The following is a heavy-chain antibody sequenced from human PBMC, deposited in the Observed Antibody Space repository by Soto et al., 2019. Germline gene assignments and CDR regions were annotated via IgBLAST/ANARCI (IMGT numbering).Heavy chain of an antibody. V-gene: IGHV4-31*03. CDR1: GGSISSGGYY. J-gene: IGHJ5*02. Sequence: SETLSLTCTVSGGSISSGGYYWSWIRQHSGKGLEWIGYIYYSGSTYYNPSLKSRVTISVDTSKNQFSLKLSSVTAADTAVYYCASDPDCSGGSCPPSWGQGTLVTVSS. D-gene: IGHD2-15*01. CDR3: ASDPDCSGGSCPPS. CDR2: IYYSGST.